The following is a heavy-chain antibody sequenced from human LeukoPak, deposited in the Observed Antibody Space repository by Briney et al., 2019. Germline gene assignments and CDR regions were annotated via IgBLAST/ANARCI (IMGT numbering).Heavy chain of an antibody. D-gene: IGHD1-26*01. CDR2: IYPGDSDT. Sequence: GESLKISCKGSGYSFTSYWIGWVRQMPGKGLEWMGIIYPGDSDTRYSPSFQGQVTISADKSISTAYLQWGSLKASDTAMYYCARQTVGAHDAFDIWGQGTMVTVSS. CDR3: ARQTVGAHDAFDI. V-gene: IGHV5-51*01. CDR1: GYSFTSYW. J-gene: IGHJ3*02.